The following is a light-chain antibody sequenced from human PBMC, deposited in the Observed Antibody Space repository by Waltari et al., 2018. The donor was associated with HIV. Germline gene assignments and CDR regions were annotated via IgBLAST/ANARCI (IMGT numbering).Light chain of an antibody. CDR1: SSSGGGYNY. Sequence: QSALTQPPSASGSPGQSVPISCTATSSSGGGYNYVSWYQQYPGKAPKFIIYEFTKRPSGVSDRFSGSKSGNTASRTVSGLQAEDEADYYCSSYCGNNNWVFGGGTKLTVL. CDR2: EFT. J-gene: IGLJ3*02. CDR3: SSYCGNNNWV. V-gene: IGLV2-8*01.